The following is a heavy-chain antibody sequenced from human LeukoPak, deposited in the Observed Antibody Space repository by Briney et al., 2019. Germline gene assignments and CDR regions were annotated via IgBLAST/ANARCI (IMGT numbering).Heavy chain of an antibody. V-gene: IGHV4-31*03. CDR1: GGSISSGGYY. Sequence: SQTLSLTCTVSGGSISSGGYYWSWIRQHPGKGLEWIGYIYYSGSTYYNPSLKSRVTISVDTSKNQFSLKLSSVTAAHTAVYYCARGIVVVPAAIIWFDPWGQGTLVTVSS. CDR3: ARGIVVVPAAIIWFDP. J-gene: IGHJ5*02. D-gene: IGHD2-2*02. CDR2: IYYSGST.